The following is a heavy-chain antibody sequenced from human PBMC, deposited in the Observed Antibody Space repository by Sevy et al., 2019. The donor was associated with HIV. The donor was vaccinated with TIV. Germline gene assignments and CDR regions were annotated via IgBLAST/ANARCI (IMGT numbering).Heavy chain of an antibody. CDR1: GFTFSSYA. CDR2: ISYDGSNK. Sequence: VGSLRLSCAASGFTFSSYAMHWVRQAPGKGLEWVAVISYDGSNKYYADSVKGRFTISRDNSKNTLYLQMNSLRAEDTAVYYCARVSSGWYLDAFDIWGQGTMVTVSS. CDR3: ARVSSGWYLDAFDI. D-gene: IGHD6-19*01. J-gene: IGHJ3*02. V-gene: IGHV3-30-3*01.